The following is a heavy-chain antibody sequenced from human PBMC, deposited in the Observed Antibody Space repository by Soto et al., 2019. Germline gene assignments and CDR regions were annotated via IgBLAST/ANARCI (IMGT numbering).Heavy chain of an antibody. CDR3: ARAIARRTAEACFDY. CDR1: GGSISSGGYY. D-gene: IGHD6-13*01. V-gene: IGHV4-31*03. Sequence: QVQLQESGPGLVKPSQTLSLTCTVSGGSISSGGYYWSWIRQHPGKGLEWIGYIYYSGSTYYHPSLKSRVTVAVDTFKYQFSLKLSFVTAAFTDVYYCARAIARRTAEACFDYWGQGTLVTVSS. CDR2: IYYSGST. J-gene: IGHJ4*02.